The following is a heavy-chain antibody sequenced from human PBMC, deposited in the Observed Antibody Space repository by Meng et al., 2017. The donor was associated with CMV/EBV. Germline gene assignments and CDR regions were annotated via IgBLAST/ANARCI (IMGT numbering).Heavy chain of an antibody. CDR3: TTDPTFTYYDFWSGYYTDY. CDR1: GFTFSNAW. Sequence: GESLKISCAASGFTFSNAWMSWVRQAPGKGLEWVGRIKSKTDGGTTDYAAPVKGRFTISRDDSKNTLYPQMNSLKTEDTAVYYCTTDPTFTYYDFWSGYYTDYWGQGTLVTVSS. D-gene: IGHD3-3*01. CDR2: IKSKTDGGTT. V-gene: IGHV3-15*01. J-gene: IGHJ4*02.